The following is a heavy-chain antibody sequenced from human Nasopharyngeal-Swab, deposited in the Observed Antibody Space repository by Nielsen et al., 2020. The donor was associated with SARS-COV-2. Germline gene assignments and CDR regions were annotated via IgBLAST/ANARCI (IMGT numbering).Heavy chain of an antibody. D-gene: IGHD3-10*01. J-gene: IGHJ4*02. CDR1: GFTFDDYG. CDR2: ISWDCVNT. V-gene: IGHV3-43*01. CDR3: AKGVHYMSYFHTPPSDH. Sequence: GGSLRLSCVASGFTFDDYGLHWVRQVPGKGLEWVSLISWDCVNTYYADSVKGRFTIPRDNSRNSLFLQMNSLKTEDTALYYCAKGVHYMSYFHTPPSDHWGQGTPVTVSS.